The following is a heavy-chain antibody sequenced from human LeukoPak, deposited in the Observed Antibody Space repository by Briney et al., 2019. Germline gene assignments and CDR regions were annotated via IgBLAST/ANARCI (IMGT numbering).Heavy chain of an antibody. CDR3: AKANSGTSYYFDY. CDR1: GFTFSSYA. D-gene: IGHD3-10*01. Sequence: GGSLRLSCAASGFTFSSYAMTWVRQAPGKGLEWVSAVSGHGGKTYYAESVKGRFTISRDNSNNILFLQMNSLRAEDTALYYCAKANSGTSYYFDYWGQGILVTVSS. V-gene: IGHV3-23*01. J-gene: IGHJ4*02. CDR2: VSGHGGKT.